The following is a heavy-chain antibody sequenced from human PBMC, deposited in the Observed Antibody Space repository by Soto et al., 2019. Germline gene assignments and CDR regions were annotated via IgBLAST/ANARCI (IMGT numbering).Heavy chain of an antibody. CDR3: ARVRGATAPFER. CDR2: ISAGNGKT. Sequence: ASVKISCKTSGYTFTNYAIHWVRQAPGQSLEWMGWISAGNGKTKYSPKFQGRVTMTRDTSANTAYMELTSLRSEDTAVYFCARVRGATAPFERWGQGTLVTVS. CDR1: GYTFTNYA. V-gene: IGHV1-3*01. J-gene: IGHJ1*01. D-gene: IGHD1-26*01.